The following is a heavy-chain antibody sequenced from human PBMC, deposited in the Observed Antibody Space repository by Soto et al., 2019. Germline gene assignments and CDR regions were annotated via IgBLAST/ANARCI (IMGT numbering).Heavy chain of an antibody. CDR3: AHRRGFYGLYGMDV. CDR1: GFSLSTSGVG. V-gene: IGHV2-5*02. J-gene: IGHJ6*02. D-gene: IGHD1-26*01. Sequence: QITLKESGPTLVKPTQTLTLTCTFSGFSLSTSGVGVGWIRQPPGKALEWLGLIYWDDDKRYSPSLKSRLTITKDTSKNQVVLTMTNMDPVDTATYYCAHRRGFYGLYGMDVWGQGTTVTVSS. CDR2: IYWDDDK.